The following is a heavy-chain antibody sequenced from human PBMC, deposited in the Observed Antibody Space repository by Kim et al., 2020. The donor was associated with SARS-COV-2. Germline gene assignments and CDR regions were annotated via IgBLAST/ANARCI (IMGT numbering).Heavy chain of an antibody. J-gene: IGHJ4*02. D-gene: IGHD3-22*01. V-gene: IGHV4-34*01. CDR3: ARGLYYYDSSGLLYYFDY. Sequence: SETLSLTCAVYGGSFSGYYWSWIRQPPGKGLEWIGEINHSGSTNYNPSLKSRVTISVDTSKNQFSLKLSSVTAADTAVYYCARGLYYYDSSGLLYYFDYWGQGTLVTVSS. CDR2: INHSGST. CDR1: GGSFSGYY.